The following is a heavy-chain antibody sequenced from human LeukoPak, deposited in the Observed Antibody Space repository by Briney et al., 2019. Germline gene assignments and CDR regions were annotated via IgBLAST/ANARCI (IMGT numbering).Heavy chain of an antibody. J-gene: IGHJ6*03. CDR2: ISAYNGNT. V-gene: IGHV1-18*01. CDR1: GYTFTSYG. CDR3: ARDLAITGTRYYYMDV. D-gene: IGHD1-7*01. Sequence: GASVKVSCKASGYTFTSYGISWVRQAPGQGLEWMGWISAYNGNTNYAQKFQGRVTMTTDTSTSTAYMELRSLRSDDTAVYYCARDLAITGTRYYYMDVWAKGPRSPSP.